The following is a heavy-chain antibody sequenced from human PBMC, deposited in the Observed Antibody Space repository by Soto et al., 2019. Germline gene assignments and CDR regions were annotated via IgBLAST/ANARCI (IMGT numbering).Heavy chain of an antibody. V-gene: IGHV4-39*01. D-gene: IGHD5-18*01. Sequence: SETLSLTCTVSGGSISSSSYYWGWIRQPPGKGLGCIGSIYYSGSTYYNPSLKRRVTISVDKSKNPFSLKLSSVTAGGAAVYFCAGRVDTAMGTFGYWGQETLVPVSS. CDR1: GGSISSSSYY. CDR3: AGRVDTAMGTFGY. CDR2: IYYSGST. J-gene: IGHJ4*02.